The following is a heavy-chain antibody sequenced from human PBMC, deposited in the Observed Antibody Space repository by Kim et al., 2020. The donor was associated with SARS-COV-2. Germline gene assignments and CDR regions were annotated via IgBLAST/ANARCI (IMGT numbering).Heavy chain of an antibody. CDR2: ISNSGSPT. Sequence: GGSLRLSCAGSGFNFSNFALNWVRQIPGKGLEWVSAISNSGSPTYYADSVKGRFTISRDNSKNTVYLQMNGLRAEDTAIYYCVKDRDTFMSPLYFDYWGQGTLFTVSS. D-gene: IGHD5-18*01. CDR1: GFNFSNFA. CDR3: VKDRDTFMSPLYFDY. J-gene: IGHJ4*02. V-gene: IGHV3-23*01.